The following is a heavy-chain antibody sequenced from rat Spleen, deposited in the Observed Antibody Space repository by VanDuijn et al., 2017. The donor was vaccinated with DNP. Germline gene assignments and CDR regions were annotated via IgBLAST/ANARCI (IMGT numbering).Heavy chain of an antibody. CDR1: GFSISNYD. J-gene: IGHJ3*01. D-gene: IGHD1-2*01. CDR2: ISPSGGNT. V-gene: IGHV5-25*01. CDR3: ATSDSYGFAY. Sequence: EVQLVESGGGLVQPGRSLNLSCAASGFSISNYDMAWVRQAPTKGLEWVTSISPSGGNTNYRDSVKGRFTISRDNAQSTLYLQMDSLRSEDTATYYCATSDSYGFAYWGQGTLVTVSS.